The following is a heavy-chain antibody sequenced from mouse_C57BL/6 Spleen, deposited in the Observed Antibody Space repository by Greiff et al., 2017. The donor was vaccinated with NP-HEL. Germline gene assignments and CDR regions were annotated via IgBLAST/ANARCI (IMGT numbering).Heavy chain of an antibody. CDR3: ARQNYYGSSWNYAMDY. J-gene: IGHJ4*01. CDR2: IWSDGST. D-gene: IGHD1-1*01. CDR1: GFSLTSYG. Sequence: QVQLQQSGPGLVAPSQSLSITCTVSGFSLTSYGVHWVRQPPGKGLEWLVVIWSDGSTTYNSALKSRLSISKDNSKSQVFLKMNSLQTDDTAMYYCARQNYYGSSWNYAMDYWGQGTSVTVSS. V-gene: IGHV2-6-1*01.